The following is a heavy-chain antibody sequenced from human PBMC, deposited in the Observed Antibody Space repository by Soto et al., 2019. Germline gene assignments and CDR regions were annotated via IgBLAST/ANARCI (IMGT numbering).Heavy chain of an antibody. CDR1: GGSFSGYY. J-gene: IGHJ4*02. D-gene: IGHD6-13*01. CDR2: INHSGST. Sequence: PSETLSLTCAVYGGSFSGYYWTWIRQPPGKGLEWVGEINHSGSTNYNPSLKSRVTISVDTSKNQFSLKLSSVTAADTAVYYCARAAAGRTVDYWGQGTLVTVSS. CDR3: ARAAAGRTVDY. V-gene: IGHV4-34*09.